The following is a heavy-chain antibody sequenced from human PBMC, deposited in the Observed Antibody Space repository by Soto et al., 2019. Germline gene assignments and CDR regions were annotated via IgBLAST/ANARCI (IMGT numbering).Heavy chain of an antibody. CDR3: AADKGDSYGYGSY. J-gene: IGHJ4*02. CDR1: GFTFTSSA. V-gene: IGHV1-58*01. D-gene: IGHD5-18*01. CDR2: IVVGSGST. Sequence: QMQLVQSGPEVKKPGTSVKVSCKASGFTFTSSAVQWVRQARGQRLEWIGWIVVGSGSTDYAQKFQERVNLTRDMSTSTADMELSSLRSEETAVYYCAADKGDSYGYGSYWGQGTLVTVSS.